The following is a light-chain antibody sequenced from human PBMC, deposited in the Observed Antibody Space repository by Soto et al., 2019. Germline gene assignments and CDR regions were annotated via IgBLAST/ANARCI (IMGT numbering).Light chain of an antibody. CDR1: QSVSNS. CDR3: QQRRNWPRT. Sequence: EIVLTQSPATLSLSPGERATLSCRASQSVSNSLVWFQQKPGQAPRLLIYDASNRVTDIPARFSGSGSGTDFTLTISSLEPEDLAVYYCQQRRNWPRTFGQGTKLEIK. J-gene: IGKJ2*01. CDR2: DAS. V-gene: IGKV3-11*01.